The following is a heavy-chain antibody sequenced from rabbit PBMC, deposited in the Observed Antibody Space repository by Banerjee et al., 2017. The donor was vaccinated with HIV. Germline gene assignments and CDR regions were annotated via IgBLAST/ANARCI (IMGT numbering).Heavy chain of an antibody. V-gene: IGHV1S45*01. J-gene: IGHJ4*01. CDR3: ARTFNWYYSPFNL. CDR1: GFSFSGSQW. CDR2: IYAGSSGSS. Sequence: QEQLVESGGGLVKPGASLTLTCTASGFSFSGSQWICWVRQAPGKGPEWIACIYAGSSGSSKYASWAKGRFTISKTSSTTVTLQMTSLTAADTATYFCARTFNWYYSPFNLWGPGTLVTVS. D-gene: IGHD1-1*01.